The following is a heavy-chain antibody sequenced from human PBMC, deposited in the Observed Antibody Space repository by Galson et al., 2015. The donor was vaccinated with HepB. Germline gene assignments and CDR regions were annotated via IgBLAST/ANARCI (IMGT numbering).Heavy chain of an antibody. CDR1: GFTFSSYN. Sequence: SLRLSCAASGFTFSSYNMNWVRQAPGKGLEWLAYINYSSGTIYYADSVMGRFTISRDNAKNSLFLQMNSLRAEDTAVYYCARDLRPMGAPTEGVDYWGQGTLVTVSS. V-gene: IGHV3-48*01. CDR3: ARDLRPMGAPTEGVDY. CDR2: INYSSGTI. J-gene: IGHJ4*02. D-gene: IGHD1-26*01.